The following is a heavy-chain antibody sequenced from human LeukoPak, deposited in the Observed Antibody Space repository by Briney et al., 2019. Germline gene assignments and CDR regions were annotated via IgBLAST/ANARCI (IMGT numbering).Heavy chain of an antibody. Sequence: SETLSLTCTVSGGSISSYYWSWIRQPPGKGLEWIGYIYYSGSTYYNPSLKSRVTISVDTSKNQFSLKLSSVTAADTAVYYCARSLSGYSYGPLYFDYWGQGTLVTVSS. CDR3: ARSLSGYSYGPLYFDY. CDR1: GGSISSYY. V-gene: IGHV4-59*12. J-gene: IGHJ4*02. CDR2: IYYSGST. D-gene: IGHD5-18*01.